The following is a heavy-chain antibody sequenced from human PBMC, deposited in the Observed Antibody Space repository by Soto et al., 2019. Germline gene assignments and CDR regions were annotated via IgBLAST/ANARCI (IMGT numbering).Heavy chain of an antibody. V-gene: IGHV1-3*05. Sequence: QVQLVQSGAEEKKPGASVKVSCKASGYTFTSYAMHWVRQAPGQRLEWMGWINAGNGNTKYSQKFQGRVTITRDTSASTAYMELSSLRAEDTAVYYCAVKALPYYYGGSGLNWGQGTLVTVSS. CDR3: AVKALPYYYGGSGLN. D-gene: IGHD3-22*01. CDR2: INAGNGNT. J-gene: IGHJ4*02. CDR1: GYTFTSYA.